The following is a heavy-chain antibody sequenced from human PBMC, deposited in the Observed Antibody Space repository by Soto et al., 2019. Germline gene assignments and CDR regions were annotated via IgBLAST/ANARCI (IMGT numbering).Heavy chain of an antibody. CDR1: GFNFSSYG. D-gene: IGHD1-1*01. Sequence: GGSLRLSCAASGFNFSSYGMHWVRQAPGKGLEWVAVISYDGSNKYYADSVKGRFTISRDNSKNTVYLQMNSLRAEDTAVYYCAKDADESLIPGTVGDHWGQGTLVTLPS. J-gene: IGHJ5*02. CDR3: AKDADESLIPGTVGDH. V-gene: IGHV3-30*18. CDR2: ISYDGSNK.